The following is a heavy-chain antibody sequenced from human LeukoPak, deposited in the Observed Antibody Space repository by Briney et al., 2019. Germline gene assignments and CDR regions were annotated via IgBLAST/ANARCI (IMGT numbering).Heavy chain of an antibody. Sequence: GGSLRLSCAASGFTFSSYAMSWVRQAPGKGLEWVSAISGSGGSTYYADSVKGRFTISRDNSKNTLYLQMNSLRAEDTAVYYCAKGRVYSGSHLPQEWGQGTLVTVSS. D-gene: IGHD1-26*01. CDR1: GFTFSSYA. CDR3: AKGRVYSGSHLPQE. J-gene: IGHJ4*02. V-gene: IGHV3-23*01. CDR2: ISGSGGST.